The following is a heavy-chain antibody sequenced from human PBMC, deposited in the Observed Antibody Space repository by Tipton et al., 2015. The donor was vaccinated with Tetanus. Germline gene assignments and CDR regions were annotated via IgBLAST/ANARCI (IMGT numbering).Heavy chain of an antibody. J-gene: IGHJ6*03. CDR2: IYYSGST. CDR3: ARSEQQLVRGYYYYYYMDA. Sequence: TLSLTCTVSGGSVSRGSYYWNWIRQPPGKGLEWIGYIYYSGSTNYNPSLKSRVTISVDTSKNQFSLKLSSVTAADTAVYYCARSEQQLVRGYYYYYYMDAWGKGTTITVSS. D-gene: IGHD6-13*01. CDR1: GGSVSRGSYY. V-gene: IGHV4-61*01.